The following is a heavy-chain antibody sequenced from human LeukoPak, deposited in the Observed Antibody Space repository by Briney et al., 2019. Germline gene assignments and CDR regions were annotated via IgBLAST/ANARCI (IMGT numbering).Heavy chain of an antibody. CDR2: ISADGVSP. CDR3: AKAKYTSGWCY. J-gene: IGHJ4*02. D-gene: IGHD6-13*01. Sequence: GGSLRLSCAASGFTFSAYAIIWVRQAPGKGLEWISTISADGVSPYYADSVKGRFTISRDNSQNTIYLQMNSLRAEDTAVYYCAKAKYTSGWCYWGQGTLVTVSS. V-gene: IGHV3-23*01. CDR1: GFTFSAYA.